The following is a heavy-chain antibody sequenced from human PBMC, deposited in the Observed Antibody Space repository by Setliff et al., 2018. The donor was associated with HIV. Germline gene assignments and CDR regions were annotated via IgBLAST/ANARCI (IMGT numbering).Heavy chain of an antibody. D-gene: IGHD1-26*01. CDR3: AGPYFFTY. J-gene: IGHJ4*02. CDR2: IEQDGSEK. CDR1: GFTFSDYW. V-gene: IGHV3-7*03. Sequence: PGGSLRLSCAASGFTFSDYWMSWVRQAPGKGLEWVANIEQDGSEKYYVDSVKGRFTISRDNTKNSLYLQMDSLRAEDTAVYYCAGPYFFTYWGQGTLVTVSS.